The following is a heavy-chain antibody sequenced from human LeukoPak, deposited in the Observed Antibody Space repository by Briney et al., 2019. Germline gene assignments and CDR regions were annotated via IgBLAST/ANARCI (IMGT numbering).Heavy chain of an antibody. Sequence: GGSLRLSCAASGFTFNNYWMTWVRQAPGMGLEWVANIKQDGSEKYYVDSVKGRFTISRDIAKNTLYLQMNSLRAEDTAVYYCARDRPQQWLVRGQRGYYYYMDVWGKGTTATISS. J-gene: IGHJ6*03. CDR3: ARDRPQQWLVRGQRGYYYYMDV. V-gene: IGHV3-7*01. CDR1: GFTFNNYW. CDR2: IKQDGSEK. D-gene: IGHD6-19*01.